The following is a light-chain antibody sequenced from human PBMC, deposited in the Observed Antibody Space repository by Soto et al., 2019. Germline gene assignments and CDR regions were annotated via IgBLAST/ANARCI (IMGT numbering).Light chain of an antibody. CDR1: QSVRSN. J-gene: IGKJ1*01. CDR3: QQYNNWPRT. CDR2: GGS. V-gene: IGKV3-15*01. Sequence: EIVMTQSPATLSVSPGERATLSCRASQSVRSNLAWYQQKPGRAPRLLIYGGSTRATGIPARFSGSGSGTEFTLTISSLQSEDFVIYYCQQYNNWPRTFGQGTKVEIK.